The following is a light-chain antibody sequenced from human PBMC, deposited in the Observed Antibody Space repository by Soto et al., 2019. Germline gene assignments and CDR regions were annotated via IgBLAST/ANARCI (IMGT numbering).Light chain of an antibody. CDR3: SSYTSSSTYWV. J-gene: IGLJ3*02. Sequence: QSALTQPASVSGSPGQSITISCNGTSSDVGGYNYVSWYQQHPGKAPKLMIYDVSNRPSGVSNRFSGSKSGNTASLTISGLQAEDEADYYCSSYTSSSTYWVFGGGTKLTVL. CDR1: SSDVGGYNY. CDR2: DVS. V-gene: IGLV2-14*01.